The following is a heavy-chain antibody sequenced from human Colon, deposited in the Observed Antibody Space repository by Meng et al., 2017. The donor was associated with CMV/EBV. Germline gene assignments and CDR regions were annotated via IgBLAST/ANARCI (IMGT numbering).Heavy chain of an antibody. V-gene: IGHV1-18*03. CDR3: VRDTSGWSLPY. J-gene: IGHJ4*02. CDR1: GYTLIRYS. Sequence: QVQLVQSGAEVTKPGASVEVSCKSSGYTLIRYSIRWVRQAPGQGLEWMRWIRSYNGNTNYAQKFQGRVTLTRDTSISTAYMELSRLKSDDMAVYYCVRDTSGWSLPYWGQGTLVTVSS. D-gene: IGHD6-19*01. CDR2: IRSYNGNT.